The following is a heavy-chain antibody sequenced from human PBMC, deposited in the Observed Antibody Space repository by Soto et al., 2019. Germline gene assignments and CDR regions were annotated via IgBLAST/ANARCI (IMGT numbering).Heavy chain of an antibody. CDR1: GGSISSGGYY. J-gene: IGHJ4*02. V-gene: IGHV4-31*03. Sequence: QVQLQESGPGLVKPSQTLSLTCTVSGGSISSGGYYWSWIRQHPGKGLECIGYIYYSGSTYYNPSLKSGVTRSVDTSENQFSLKLSSVTAADTAVYYCARYGSGSYYPTTFDYWGQGTLVTVSS. CDR2: IYYSGST. CDR3: ARYGSGSYYPTTFDY. D-gene: IGHD3-10*01.